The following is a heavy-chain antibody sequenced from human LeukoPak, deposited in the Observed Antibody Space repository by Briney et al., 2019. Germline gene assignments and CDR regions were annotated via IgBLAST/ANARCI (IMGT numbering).Heavy chain of an antibody. CDR2: INSDGSST. CDR3: ARRFSRDGYNYPNSKEYWYFDL. D-gene: IGHD5-24*01. J-gene: IGHJ2*01. V-gene: IGHV3-74*01. Sequence: GRSLRLSCAASGFIFSSYWMHWVRQAPGKGLVWVSRINSDGSSTSYAESVKGRFPISRDNAKNTLYLQMNSLRAEDTAVYYCARRFSRDGYNYPNSKEYWYFDLWGRGTLVTVSS. CDR1: GFIFSSYW.